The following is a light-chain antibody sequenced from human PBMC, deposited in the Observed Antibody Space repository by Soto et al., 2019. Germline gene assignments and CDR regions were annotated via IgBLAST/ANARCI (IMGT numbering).Light chain of an antibody. J-gene: IGKJ4*01. CDR2: AAS. V-gene: IGKV3-11*01. CDR1: QSVNSS. Sequence: EIVLTQSPATLSLSPGARATLSCRASQSVNSSLAWYQQKPGQAPRLLFHAASNRPPGIPARFSGSGSGTDFTLTISSLEPEDFAVYYGQQRTNWPPYLTFGGGTKVELK. CDR3: QQRTNWPPYLT.